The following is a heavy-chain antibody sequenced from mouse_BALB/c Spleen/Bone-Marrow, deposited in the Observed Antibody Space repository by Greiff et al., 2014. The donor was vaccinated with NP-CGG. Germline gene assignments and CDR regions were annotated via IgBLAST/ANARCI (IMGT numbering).Heavy chain of an antibody. CDR3: ASYYYGHYFDY. V-gene: IGHV14-3*02. CDR1: GFNIKDTY. CDR2: IDPANGNT. J-gene: IGHJ2*01. D-gene: IGHD1-1*01. Sequence: VQLQQSGAELVKPGASVKLSCTASGFNIKDTYMHWVKQRPEQGLEWIGRIDPANGNTKDDPKFQGKATITADTSSNTAYLQLSSLTSEDTAVYYCASYYYGHYFDYWGQGTTLTVSS.